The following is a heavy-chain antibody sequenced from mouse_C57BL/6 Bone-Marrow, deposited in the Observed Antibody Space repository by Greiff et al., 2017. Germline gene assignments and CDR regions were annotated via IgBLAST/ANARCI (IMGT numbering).Heavy chain of an antibody. V-gene: IGHV1-80*01. D-gene: IGHD1-1*01. CDR1: GYAFSSYW. CDR2: IYPGDGDT. J-gene: IGHJ4*01. CDR3: ARLGTTVVARGAMDY. Sequence: QVQLQQSGAELVKPGASVKISCKASGYAFSSYWMNWVKQSPGKGLEWIGQIYPGDGDTNSNGKFKGKATLTADKSSSTAYMQLSSLTSEDSAVYFCARLGTTVVARGAMDYWGQGTSVTVSS.